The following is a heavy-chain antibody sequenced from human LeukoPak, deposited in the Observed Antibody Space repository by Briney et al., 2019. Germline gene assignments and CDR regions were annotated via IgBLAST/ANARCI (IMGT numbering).Heavy chain of an antibody. CDR2: IRSKAYGGTT. CDR1: GFTFGDYA. J-gene: IGHJ6*03. CDR3: TRVRTATNYYCMDV. V-gene: IGHV3-49*03. D-gene: IGHD5-18*01. Sequence: GGSLRLSCTASGFTFGDYAMSWFRQAPGKGLEWVGFIRSKAYGGTTEYAASVKVRFTISRDDSKSIAYLQMNSLKTEDTAVYYCTRVRTATNYYCMDVWGKGTTVTVSS.